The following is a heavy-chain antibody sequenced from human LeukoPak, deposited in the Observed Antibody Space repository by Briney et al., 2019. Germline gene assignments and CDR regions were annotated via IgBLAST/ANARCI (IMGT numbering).Heavy chain of an antibody. CDR3: ARGPPGGQFDP. CDR1: GDSISSYY. Sequence: PSETLSLTCTVSGDSISSYYWTWIRQPPGKGLEWIGYIYYSGTTNYNPSLKSRVTISVDTSKNQFSLKLTSVTAADTAVYYCARGPPGGQFDPWGQGTLVTVSS. J-gene: IGHJ5*02. D-gene: IGHD3-10*01. V-gene: IGHV4-59*12. CDR2: IYYSGTT.